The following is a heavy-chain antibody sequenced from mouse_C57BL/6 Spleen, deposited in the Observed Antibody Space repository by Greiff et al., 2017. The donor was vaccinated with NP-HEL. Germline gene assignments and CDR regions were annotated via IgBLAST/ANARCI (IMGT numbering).Heavy chain of an antibody. V-gene: IGHV1-20*01. CDR2: INPYNGDT. Sequence: EVQLQESGPELVKPGDSVKISCKASGYSFTGYFMNWVMQSHGKSLEWIGRINPYNGDTFYNQKFKGKATLTVDKSSSTAHMELRSLTSEDSAVYYCARLGGNWYFDVWGTGTTVTVSS. CDR1: GYSFTGYF. CDR3: ARLGGNWYFDV. J-gene: IGHJ1*03.